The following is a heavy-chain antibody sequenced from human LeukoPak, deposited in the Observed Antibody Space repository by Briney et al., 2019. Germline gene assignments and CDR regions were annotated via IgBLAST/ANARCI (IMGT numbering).Heavy chain of an antibody. V-gene: IGHV3-23*01. CDR2: ISGSGGST. CDR1: GFTFSSYG. D-gene: IGHD3-22*01. J-gene: IGHJ4*02. Sequence: PGGSLRLSCAASGFTFSSYGMSWVRQAPGKGLEWVSAISGSGGSTYYADSVKGRFTISRDNSKNTLYLQMNSLRAEDTAVYYCAKELGWMNYYDSSAPGVFDYWGQGTLVTVSS. CDR3: AKELGWMNYYDSSAPGVFDY.